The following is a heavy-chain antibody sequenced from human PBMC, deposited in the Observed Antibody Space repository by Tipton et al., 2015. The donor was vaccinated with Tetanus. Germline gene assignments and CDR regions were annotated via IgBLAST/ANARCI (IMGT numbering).Heavy chain of an antibody. CDR1: GASISDKKYY. D-gene: IGHD5-24*01. CDR3: ARRLYGYWFDP. V-gene: IGHV4-39*02. CDR2: IYFEGST. Sequence: TLSLTCTVSGASISDKKYYWGWIRQAPGKGLEWIASIYFEGSTYHSPPLKSRLTIEVDTSQNLFSLKLPSVTAADTAVYYCARRLYGYWFDPWGQGALVTVSS. J-gene: IGHJ5*02.